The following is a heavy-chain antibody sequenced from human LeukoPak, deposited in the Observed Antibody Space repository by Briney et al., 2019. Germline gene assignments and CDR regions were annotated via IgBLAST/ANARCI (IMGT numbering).Heavy chain of an antibody. Sequence: PSETLSLTCAVYGGSFSGYYWSWIRQPPGKGLEWIGEINHSGSTNYNPSLKSRVTISVDTSKNQFSLKLSSVTAADTAVYYCARDTPGYSSGWYPDYWGQGTLVTVSS. CDR1: GGSFSGYY. CDR2: INHSGST. CDR3: ARDTPGYSSGWYPDY. D-gene: IGHD6-19*01. J-gene: IGHJ4*02. V-gene: IGHV4-34*01.